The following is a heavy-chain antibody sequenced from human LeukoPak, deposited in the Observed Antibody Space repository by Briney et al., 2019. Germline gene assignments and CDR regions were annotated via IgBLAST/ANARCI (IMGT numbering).Heavy chain of an antibody. D-gene: IGHD3-22*01. CDR1: GFTFRSYW. Sequence: GGSLRLSCAASGFTFRSYWMHWARQAPGKGLVWVSRINSDGSSTSYADSVKGRFTISRDNAKNTLYLQMNSLRAEDTAVYYCARAIIVGPSSNWFDPWGQGTLVTVSS. CDR3: ARAIIVGPSSNWFDP. CDR2: INSDGSST. V-gene: IGHV3-74*01. J-gene: IGHJ5*02.